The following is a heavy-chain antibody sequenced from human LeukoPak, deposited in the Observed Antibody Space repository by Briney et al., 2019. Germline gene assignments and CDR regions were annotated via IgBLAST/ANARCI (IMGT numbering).Heavy chain of an antibody. Sequence: GGSLRLSCAASGFTFSSYWMTWVRQAPGKGLEWVANIKQDGSEEYYVDSVKGRFTISRDNAKNSLFLQMNSLRAEDTAVYYCARGSRFGVVERDAFDIWGQGTMVTVSS. J-gene: IGHJ3*02. CDR2: IKQDGSEE. CDR1: GFTFSSYW. D-gene: IGHD3-3*01. CDR3: ARGSRFGVVERDAFDI. V-gene: IGHV3-7*01.